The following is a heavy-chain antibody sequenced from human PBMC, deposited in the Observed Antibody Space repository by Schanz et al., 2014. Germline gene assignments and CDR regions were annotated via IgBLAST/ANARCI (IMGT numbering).Heavy chain of an antibody. D-gene: IGHD3-22*01. CDR3: AKDPSHGDYDYYFDY. CDR2: ISGSSYA. Sequence: VQLVESGGGLVKPGGSLRLSCAASGFTFSDYYMSWIRQAPGKGLEWVSAISGSSYANYADSVKGRFTISRDNSKNTLYLQMNSLRAEDTAVYYCAKDPSHGDYDYYFDYWGQGTLVTVSS. CDR1: GFTFSDYY. V-gene: IGHV3-11*05. J-gene: IGHJ4*02.